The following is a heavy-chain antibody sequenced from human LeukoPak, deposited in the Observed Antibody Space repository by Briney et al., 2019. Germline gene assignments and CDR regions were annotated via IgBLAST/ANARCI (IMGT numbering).Heavy chain of an antibody. CDR3: ARVGSSGYPIDY. CDR2: ISSSGSTI. CDR1: GFTFSDYY. Sequence: GGTLRLSCAASGFTFSDYYMSWIRQAPGKGLEWVSYISSSGSTINYADSVNGRFTISRDSAKKSLFLQMNSLRAEDTAVYYCARVGSSGYPIDYWGQGTLVTVSS. J-gene: IGHJ4*02. V-gene: IGHV3-11*01. D-gene: IGHD3-22*01.